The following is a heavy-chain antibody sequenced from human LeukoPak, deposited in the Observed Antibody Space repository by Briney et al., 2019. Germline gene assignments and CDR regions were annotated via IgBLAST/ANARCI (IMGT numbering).Heavy chain of an antibody. D-gene: IGHD6-6*01. V-gene: IGHV1-69*05. CDR3: ARAPTGWNIAARPYYYYYYMDV. J-gene: IGHJ6*03. CDR2: IIPIFGTA. Sequence: SVKVSCKASGGTFSSYAISWVRQAPGQGLEWMGGIIPIFGTANYAQKFQGRVTITTDESTSTAYMELSSLRSEDTAVYYCARAPTGWNIAARPYYYYYYMDVWGKGTTVTVSS. CDR1: GGTFSSYA.